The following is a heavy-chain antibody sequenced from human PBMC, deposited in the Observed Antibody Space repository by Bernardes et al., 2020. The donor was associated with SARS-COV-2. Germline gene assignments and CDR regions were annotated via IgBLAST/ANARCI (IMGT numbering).Heavy chain of an antibody. Sequence: ASVKVSCKASGYTFTGYYMHWVRQAPGQGLEWMGWINPNSGGTNYAQKFQGWVTMTRDTSISTAYMELSRLRSDDTAVYYCARSQYYYDSSGYYPYWGQGTLVTGSS. CDR2: INPNSGGT. J-gene: IGHJ4*02. CDR3: ARSQYYYDSSGYYPY. V-gene: IGHV1-2*04. CDR1: GYTFTGYY. D-gene: IGHD3-22*01.